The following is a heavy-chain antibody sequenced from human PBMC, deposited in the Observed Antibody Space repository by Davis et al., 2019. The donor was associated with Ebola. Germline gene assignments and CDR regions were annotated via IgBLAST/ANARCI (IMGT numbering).Heavy chain of an antibody. CDR2: INHSGST. J-gene: IGHJ5*02. V-gene: IGHV4-34*01. D-gene: IGHD6-13*01. Sequence: MPSETLSLTCAVYGGSFSGYYWSWVRQPPGKVLEWIGEINHSGSTNYNPSLKSRVTISVDTSKNQFSLKLSSVTAADTAVYYCARSQYSSSWYNWFDPWGQGTLVTVSS. CDR3: ARSQYSSSWYNWFDP. CDR1: GGSFSGYY.